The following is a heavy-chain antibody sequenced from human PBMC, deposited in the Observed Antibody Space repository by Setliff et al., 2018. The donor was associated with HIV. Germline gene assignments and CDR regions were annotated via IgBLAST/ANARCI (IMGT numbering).Heavy chain of an antibody. J-gene: IGHJ4*02. CDR2: IYYSGST. D-gene: IGHD2-15*01. CDR3: ARFCRGGSCPDY. V-gene: IGHV4-59*11. CDR1: GGSISNHY. Sequence: PSETLSLTCSVSGGSISNHYWSWIRQPPGKGLEWTGYIYYSGSTNYNPSLKSRVSIPLDTSKKQVSLKLRSVTAVDTAVYYCARFCRGGSCPDYWGQGTLVTV.